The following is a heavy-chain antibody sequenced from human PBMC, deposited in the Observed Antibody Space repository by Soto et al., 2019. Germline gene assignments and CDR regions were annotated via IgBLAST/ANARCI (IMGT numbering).Heavy chain of an antibody. Sequence: ASVKVSCKASGYTFTSYGISWVRQAPGQGLEWMGWISAYNGNTNYAQKLQGRVTMTTDTSTSTAYMELRSLRSDDTAVYYCAKEHGYCSTPSCYAGRAFDPWGQGTLVTVSS. J-gene: IGHJ5*02. CDR3: AKEHGYCSTPSCYAGRAFDP. CDR1: GYTFTSYG. V-gene: IGHV1-18*01. CDR2: ISAYNGNT. D-gene: IGHD2-2*01.